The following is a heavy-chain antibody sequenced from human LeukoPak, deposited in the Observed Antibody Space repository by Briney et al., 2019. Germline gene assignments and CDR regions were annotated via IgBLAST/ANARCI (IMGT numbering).Heavy chain of an antibody. CDR3: ARFRRTLLWFGELGLDY. CDR1: GGSFSGYY. D-gene: IGHD3-10*01. CDR2: INHSGST. V-gene: IGHV4-34*01. J-gene: IGHJ4*02. Sequence: SETLSLTCAVYGGSFSGYYGSWIRQPPGKGLEWIGEINHSGSTNYNPSLKSRVTISVDTSKNQFSLKLSSVTAADTAVYYCARFRRTLLWFGELGLDYWGQGTLVTVSS.